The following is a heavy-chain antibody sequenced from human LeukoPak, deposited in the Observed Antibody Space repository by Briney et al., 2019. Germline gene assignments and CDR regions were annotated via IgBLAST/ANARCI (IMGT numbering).Heavy chain of an antibody. Sequence: ASVKVSCKASGGTFSSYAISWVRQAPGQGLEWMGGIIPIFGTANYAQKFQGRVTITADESTSTAYMELSSLRSEDTAVYYCARAPRIVVVPAASRDYYYYMDVWGKGTTVTVSS. V-gene: IGHV1-69*13. CDR1: GGTFSSYA. D-gene: IGHD2-2*01. CDR2: IIPIFGTA. CDR3: ARAPRIVVVPAASRDYYYYMDV. J-gene: IGHJ6*03.